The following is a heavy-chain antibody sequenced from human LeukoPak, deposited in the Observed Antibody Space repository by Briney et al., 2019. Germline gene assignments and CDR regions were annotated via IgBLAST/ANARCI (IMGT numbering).Heavy chain of an antibody. D-gene: IGHD3-10*01. CDR3: VRESGRSPDY. CDR1: GFTLSDYY. CDR2: ISSSGSAI. Sequence: GSLRLSCAASGFTLSDYYMGWIRQAPGKGLEWVSYISSSGSAIFNADSVKGRFTISRDNAKNSLYLQMNSLGAEDTAVYYCVRESGRSPDYWGQGTLVAVSS. V-gene: IGHV3-11*04. J-gene: IGHJ4*02.